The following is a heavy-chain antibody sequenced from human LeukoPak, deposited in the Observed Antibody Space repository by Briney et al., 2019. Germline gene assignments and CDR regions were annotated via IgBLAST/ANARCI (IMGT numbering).Heavy chain of an antibody. J-gene: IGHJ4*02. CDR3: ARGRDGYNPTADY. V-gene: IGHV1-18*01. Sequence: ASVTVSFTASGYTFSNYGISWVRPAPGQGLAWMGWISAYNGNTVYAQKVQGRVTMTTDTSTSTAYMELRSLRSDDTAVYYCARGRDGYNPTADYWGQGTLVTVSS. CDR1: GYTFSNYG. D-gene: IGHD5-12*01. CDR2: ISAYNGNT.